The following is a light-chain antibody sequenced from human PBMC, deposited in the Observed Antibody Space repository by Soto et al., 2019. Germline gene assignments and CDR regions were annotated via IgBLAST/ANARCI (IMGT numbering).Light chain of an antibody. Sequence: ALTQPASVSGSPGQSITISCTGTSSDVGSYNLVSWYQQHPGKAPKLMIYEVSKRPSGVSNRFSGSKSGNTASLTISGLQAEDEADYYCCSYAGSSTFYYVFGTGTKLTVL. CDR1: SSDVGSYNL. CDR2: EVS. J-gene: IGLJ1*01. CDR3: CSYAGSSTFYYV. V-gene: IGLV2-23*02.